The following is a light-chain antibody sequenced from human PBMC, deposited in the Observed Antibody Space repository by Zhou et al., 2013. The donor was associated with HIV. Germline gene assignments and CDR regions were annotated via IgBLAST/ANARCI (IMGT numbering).Light chain of an antibody. CDR3: QQYGSSPR. J-gene: IGKJ2*01. CDR1: QSVSSI. V-gene: IGKV3-20*01. Sequence: EVLLTQSPDTLSLSPGARATLSCRASQSVSSILAWYQQKPGQAPRLLIYDASSRATGIPDRFSGSGSGTDFTLIISRLEPEDFAVYYCQQYGSSPRFGQGTKLEIK. CDR2: DAS.